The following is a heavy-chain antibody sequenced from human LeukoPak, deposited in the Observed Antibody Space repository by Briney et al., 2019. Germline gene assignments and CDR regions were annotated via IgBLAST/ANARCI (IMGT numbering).Heavy chain of an antibody. Sequence: ASVKVSCKASGYTFTSYGISWVRQAPGKGLEGVGWISAYNGNTNYAQKFQGRVTITRNTSISTAYMELSSLRSEDTAVYYCARGRSGSYRRTYFDYWGQGTLVTVSS. CDR2: ISAYNGNT. CDR1: GYTFTSYG. V-gene: IGHV1-18*01. CDR3: ARGRSGSYRRTYFDY. D-gene: IGHD1-26*01. J-gene: IGHJ4*02.